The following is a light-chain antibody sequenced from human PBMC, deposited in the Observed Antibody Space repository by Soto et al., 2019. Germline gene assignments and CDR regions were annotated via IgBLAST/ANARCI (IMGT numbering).Light chain of an antibody. Sequence: QSVLTQPPSASGSPGQSVTISCTGMSSDVGGYNYVSWYQQHPGKAPKLMIYEVSKRPPGVPDRFSGSKSGNTASLTVSGLQAEDEADYYCSSYAGANSVVFGGGTKLTVL. CDR2: EVS. J-gene: IGLJ2*01. V-gene: IGLV2-8*01. CDR1: SSDVGGYNY. CDR3: SSYAGANSVV.